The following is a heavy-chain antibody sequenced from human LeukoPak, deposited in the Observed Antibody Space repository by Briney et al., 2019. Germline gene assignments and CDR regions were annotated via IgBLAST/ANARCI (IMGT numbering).Heavy chain of an antibody. V-gene: IGHV3-30*18. Sequence: GGSLRLSCAASGFTFSSYGMHWVRQAPGKGLEWVAVISYDGSNKYYADSVKGRFTISRDNSKNTLCLQMNSLRAEDTAVYYCAKEKIGAMVTGIKDYWGQGTLVTVSS. J-gene: IGHJ4*02. CDR1: GFTFSSYG. CDR3: AKEKIGAMVTGIKDY. D-gene: IGHD5-18*01. CDR2: ISYDGSNK.